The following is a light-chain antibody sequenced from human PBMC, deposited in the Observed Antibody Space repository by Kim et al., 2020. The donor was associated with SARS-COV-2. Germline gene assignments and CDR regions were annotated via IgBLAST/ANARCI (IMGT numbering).Light chain of an antibody. V-gene: IGLV1-47*01. Sequence: PGQRVTISCSGGSSNIGRNYVYWYQQLPGTAPKRLSYRNNQRPSGVPDRFSGSKSGTSASLAISGLRSEDEADYYCAAWDDSLSVVFGGGTQLTVL. CDR2: RNN. CDR3: AAWDDSLSVV. CDR1: SSNIGRNY. J-gene: IGLJ2*01.